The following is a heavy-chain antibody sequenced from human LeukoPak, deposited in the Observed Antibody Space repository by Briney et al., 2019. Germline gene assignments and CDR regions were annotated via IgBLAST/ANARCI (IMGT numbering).Heavy chain of an antibody. J-gene: IGHJ6*02. V-gene: IGHV4-31*03. CDR2: IYYSGST. CDR1: GGSISSGGYY. CDR3: ATSQDYYYYGMDV. Sequence: SETLSLTCTVSGGSISSGGYYWSWIRQHPGKGLEWIGYIYYSGSTYYNLSLKSRVTISVDTSKNQFSLKLSSVTAADTAVYYCATSQDYYYYGMDVWGQGTTVTVSS.